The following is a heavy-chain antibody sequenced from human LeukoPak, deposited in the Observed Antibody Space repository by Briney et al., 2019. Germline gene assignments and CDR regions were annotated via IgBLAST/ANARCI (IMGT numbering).Heavy chain of an antibody. CDR1: GGTFSSYA. J-gene: IGHJ6*02. CDR3: ARDGTPWYSSSWYYYYYGMDV. D-gene: IGHD6-13*01. CDR2: IIPIFGTA. V-gene: IGHV1-69*13. Sequence: SVKVSCKASGGTFSSYAISWVRQAPGQGLEWMGGIIPIFGTANYAQKFQGRVTITADESTSTAYMELSSLRSEDTAVYYCARDGTPWYSSSWYYYYYGMDVWGQGTTVTVSS.